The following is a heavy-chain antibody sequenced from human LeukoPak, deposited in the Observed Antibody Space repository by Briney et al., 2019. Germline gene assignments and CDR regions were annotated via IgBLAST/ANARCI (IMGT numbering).Heavy chain of an antibody. D-gene: IGHD2-2*01. CDR2: INPNSGGT. CDR1: GYTFTGYY. Sequence: ASVKVSCKASGYTFTGYYMHWVRQAPGQGLEWMGWINPNSGGTNYAQKFQGRVTMTRDTSISTAYMEPSRLRSDDTAVYYCARDTPRHCSSTSCYWLGYYYYYMDVWGKGTTVTVSS. J-gene: IGHJ6*03. V-gene: IGHV1-2*02. CDR3: ARDTPRHCSSTSCYWLGYYYYYMDV.